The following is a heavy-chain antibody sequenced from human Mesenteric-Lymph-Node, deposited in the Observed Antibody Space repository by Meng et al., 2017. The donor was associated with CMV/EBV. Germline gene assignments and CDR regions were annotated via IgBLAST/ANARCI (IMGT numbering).Heavy chain of an antibody. CDR2: INAGNGNT. J-gene: IGHJ5*02. D-gene: IGHD6-13*01. CDR1: YTFTSYA. V-gene: IGHV1-3*01. Sequence: YTFTSYAMHWVRQAPGQRLEWMGWINAGNGNTKYSQKFQGRVTITRDTSASTAYMELSSLRSEDTAVYYCAIDRSSSWYGATNWFDPWGQGTLVTVSS. CDR3: AIDRSSSWYGATNWFDP.